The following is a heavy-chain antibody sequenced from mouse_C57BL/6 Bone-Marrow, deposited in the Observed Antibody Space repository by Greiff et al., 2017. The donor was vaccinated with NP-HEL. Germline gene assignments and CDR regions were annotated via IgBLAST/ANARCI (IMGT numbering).Heavy chain of an antibody. Sequence: VQLQQPGAELVKPGASVKLSCKASGYTFTSCWMQWVKQRPGQGLEWIGEIDPSDSYTNYNQKFKGKATLTVDTSSSTAYMQLSSLTSEDSAVYYCARPDGYDGYYFDYWGQGTTLTVSS. CDR3: ARPDGYDGYYFDY. J-gene: IGHJ2*01. D-gene: IGHD2-2*01. V-gene: IGHV1-50*01. CDR1: GYTFTSCW. CDR2: IDPSDSYT.